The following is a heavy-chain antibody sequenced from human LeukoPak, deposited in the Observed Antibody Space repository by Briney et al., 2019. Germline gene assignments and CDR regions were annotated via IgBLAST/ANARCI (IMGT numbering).Heavy chain of an antibody. V-gene: IGHV3-74*01. CDR3: ARDAPGNTALDY. D-gene: IGHD5-18*01. Sequence: GGSLRLSCAASGFTFISYWMDWVRQAPGKGLVWVSRINGYGSSTDFADSVKGRFTISRDNAKNTLYLQMNSLRAEDTAVYYCARDAPGNTALDYWGQGTLVTVSS. CDR1: GFTFISYW. CDR2: INGYGSST. J-gene: IGHJ4*02.